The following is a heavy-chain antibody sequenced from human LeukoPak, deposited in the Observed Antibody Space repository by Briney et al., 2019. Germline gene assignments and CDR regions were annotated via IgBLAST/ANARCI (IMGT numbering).Heavy chain of an antibody. CDR3: ARDQGPTISASDLFDY. V-gene: IGHV4-4*07. CDR2: IYNTGST. D-gene: IGHD6-13*01. CDR1: AGSLTSYH. Sequence: PSETLSLTCPVSAGSLTSYHWSWIRQPAGKGLEWIGRIYNTGSTKYNPSLKSRVSMSVDTSMNQFSLKLNSVTAADTAVYYCARDQGPTISASDLFDYWGQGILATVSS. J-gene: IGHJ4*02.